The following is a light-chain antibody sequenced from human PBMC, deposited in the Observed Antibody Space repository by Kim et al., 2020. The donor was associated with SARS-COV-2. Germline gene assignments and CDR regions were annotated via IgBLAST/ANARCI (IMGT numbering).Light chain of an antibody. Sequence: DTQMTQSPSSLSASVGDRVTITCRASLGIRDYLAWYQQKPGEVPKLLIYAASTLQSGVPLRFSGSGSGTDFTLNISDLQPEDAATYFCQKYDSAPCTFGQGTKMEIK. CDR1: LGIRDY. CDR3: QKYDSAPCT. V-gene: IGKV1-27*01. CDR2: AAS. J-gene: IGKJ1*01.